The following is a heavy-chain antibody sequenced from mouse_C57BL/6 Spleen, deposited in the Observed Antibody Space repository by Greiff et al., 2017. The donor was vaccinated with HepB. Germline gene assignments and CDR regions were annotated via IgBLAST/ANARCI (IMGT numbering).Heavy chain of an antibody. J-gene: IGHJ4*01. V-gene: IGHV1-54*01. Sequence: QVQLQQSGAELVRPGTSVKVSCKASGYAFTNYLIEWVKQRPGQGLEWIGVINPGSGGTNYNEKFKGKATLTADKSSSTAYMQLSSLTSEDSAVYFCARSHAMDYWGQGTSVTVSS. CDR2: INPGSGGT. CDR1: GYAFTNYL. CDR3: ARSHAMDY.